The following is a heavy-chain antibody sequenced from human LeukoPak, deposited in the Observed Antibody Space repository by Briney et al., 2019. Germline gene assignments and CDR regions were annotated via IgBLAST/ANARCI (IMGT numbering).Heavy chain of an antibody. CDR1: GFTFSSYW. CDR3: VQDRYKWNSGVWGAFDA. CDR2: ITWNSNSI. D-gene: IGHD1-1*01. V-gene: IGHV3-9*03. J-gene: IGHJ3*01. Sequence: QPGGSLRLSCAASGFTFSSYWMSWVRQAPGKGLEWVSGITWNSNSIGYADSVKGRFTISRDNARNSLYLQMNSLRAEDMAFYYCVQDRYKWNSGVWGAFDAWGQGTLVTVSS.